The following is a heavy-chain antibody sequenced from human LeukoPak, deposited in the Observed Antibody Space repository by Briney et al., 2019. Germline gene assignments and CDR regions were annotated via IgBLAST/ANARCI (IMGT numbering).Heavy chain of an antibody. D-gene: IGHD2-21*01. Sequence: GGSLRLSCATSGFNFSDSRMTWVRQAPGKGLQWVANINRDGTEKHFLGSIEGRFTISRDNRKKSLYLQMNSLGPQDTAVYFCVRGDWYFESWGQGTLVTVSS. CDR2: INRDGTEK. J-gene: IGHJ4*02. CDR1: GFNFSDSR. V-gene: IGHV3-7*04. CDR3: VRGDWYFES.